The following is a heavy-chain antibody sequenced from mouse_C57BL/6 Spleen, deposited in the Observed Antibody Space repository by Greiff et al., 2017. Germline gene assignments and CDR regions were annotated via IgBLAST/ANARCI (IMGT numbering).Heavy chain of an antibody. V-gene: IGHV14-1*01. Sequence: EVQLQQSGAELVRPGASVKLSCTASGFNIKDYYMHWVKQRPEQGLEWIGRIDPEDGDTEYAPKFQGKATMTADTSSNTAYLQLSSLTSEDTAVYYCTRGGSGYWCAYWGQGTLVTVSA. CDR1: GFNIKDYY. CDR2: IDPEDGDT. J-gene: IGHJ3*01. D-gene: IGHD3-2*02. CDR3: TRGGSGYWCAY.